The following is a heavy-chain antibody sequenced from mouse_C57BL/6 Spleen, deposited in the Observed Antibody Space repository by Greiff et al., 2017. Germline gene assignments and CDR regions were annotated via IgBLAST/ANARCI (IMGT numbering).Heavy chain of an antibody. CDR3: AREEGYAMDY. J-gene: IGHJ4*01. CDR2: ISYSGST. V-gene: IGHV3-1*01. CDR1: GYSITSGYD. Sequence: EVQLVESGPGMVKPSQSLSLTCTVTGYSITSGYDWHWIRHFPGNKLEWMGYISYSGSTNYNPSLKSRITITHDTSKSHFFLKLNSVTTEDTATYYCAREEGYAMDYWGQGTSVTVSS.